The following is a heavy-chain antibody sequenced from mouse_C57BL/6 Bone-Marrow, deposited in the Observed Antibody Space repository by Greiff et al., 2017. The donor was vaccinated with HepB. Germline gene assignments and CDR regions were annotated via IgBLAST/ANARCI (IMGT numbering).Heavy chain of an antibody. CDR3: AMGGNYRTWFAY. V-gene: IGHV1-74*01. CDR1: GYTFTSYW. J-gene: IGHJ3*01. D-gene: IGHD2-1*01. Sequence: QVQLQQPGAELVKPGASVKVSCKASGYTFTSYWMHWVKQRPGQGLEWIGRIHPSDSDTNYNQKFKGKATLTVDKSSSTAYMQLSSLSSEDSAVYYCAMGGNYRTWFAYWGQGTLVTVSA. CDR2: IHPSDSDT.